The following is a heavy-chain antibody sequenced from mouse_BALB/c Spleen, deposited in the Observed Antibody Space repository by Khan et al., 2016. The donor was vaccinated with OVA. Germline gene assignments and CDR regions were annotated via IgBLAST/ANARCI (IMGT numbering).Heavy chain of an antibody. CDR3: TRSGWAAFAY. CDR2: LNPSDGGT. J-gene: IGHJ3*01. D-gene: IGHD1-1*02. V-gene: IGHV1S81*02. Sequence: QVQLQQSGAELVKPGASVQLSCKASGYNFTSYYMYWVKQRPGQGLEWIGGLNPSDGGTNFNAKFKRKATLTVDKSSSTAYMQLSSLQSEDSEVDDCTRSGWAAFAYWGQATLVTVAA. CDR1: GYNFTSYY.